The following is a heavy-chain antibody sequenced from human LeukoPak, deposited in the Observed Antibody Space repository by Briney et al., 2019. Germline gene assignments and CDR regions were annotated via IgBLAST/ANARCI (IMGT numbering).Heavy chain of an antibody. D-gene: IGHD1-1*01. CDR1: GFTVSSNY. CDR3: ARDSSTWAFDY. V-gene: IGHV3-53*01. J-gene: IGHJ4*02. Sequence: PGGSLRLSCAASGFTVSSNYMSWVRQAPGKGLEWVSLINSGGTAYYADSVNGRFTISRDNSKNTLYLQMNSLRAEDTAVYYCARDSSTWAFDYWGQGTLVTVSS. CDR2: INSGGTA.